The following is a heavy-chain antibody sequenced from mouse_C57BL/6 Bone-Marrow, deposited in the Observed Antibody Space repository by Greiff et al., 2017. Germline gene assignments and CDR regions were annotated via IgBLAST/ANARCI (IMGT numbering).Heavy chain of an antibody. CDR2: ISSGSSTN. V-gene: IGHV5-17*01. Sequence: EVKLVESGGGLVKPGGSLKLSCAASGFTFSDYGMHWVRQAPEKGLEWVAYISSGSSTNYYADTVKGRFTNTRDNAKNTLFLQMTSLRSEDTAMYYCASPGWLPYAMDYWGQGTSVTVSA. J-gene: IGHJ4*01. D-gene: IGHD2-3*01. CDR3: ASPGWLPYAMDY. CDR1: GFTFSDYG.